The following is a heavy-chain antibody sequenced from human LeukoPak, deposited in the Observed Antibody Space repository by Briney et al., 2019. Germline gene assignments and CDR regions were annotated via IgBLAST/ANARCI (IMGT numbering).Heavy chain of an antibody. CDR2: ISGSGGGT. D-gene: IGHD3-22*01. CDR3: ARGWDYDSGSYGMDV. J-gene: IGHJ6*02. Sequence: PGASLRLSCAASGFTFSSYAMNWVRQAPGKGLEWVSAISGSGGGTYYADSVKGRFTISRDNSKNTLYLQMDSLRAEDTAVYYCARGWDYDSGSYGMDVWGQGATVTVSS. V-gene: IGHV3-23*01. CDR1: GFTFSSYA.